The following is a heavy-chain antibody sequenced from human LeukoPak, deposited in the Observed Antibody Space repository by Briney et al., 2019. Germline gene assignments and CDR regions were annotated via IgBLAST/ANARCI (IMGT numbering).Heavy chain of an antibody. Sequence: GGSLRLSCAASGFTFSSYSMNWVRQAPGKGLEWVSSISSSSSYIYYADSVKGRFTISRDNAKNSLYLQVNSLRAEDTAVYYCANAPFDWLSYYMGVWGKGTTVTVSS. CDR3: ANAPFDWLSYYMGV. J-gene: IGHJ6*03. CDR2: ISSSSSYI. CDR1: GFTFSSYS. D-gene: IGHD3-9*01. V-gene: IGHV3-21*01.